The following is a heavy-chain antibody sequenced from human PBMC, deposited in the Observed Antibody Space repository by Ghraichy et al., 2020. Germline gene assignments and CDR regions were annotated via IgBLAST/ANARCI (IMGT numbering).Heavy chain of an antibody. CDR2: IYYSGST. CDR1: GGSISSSDYY. D-gene: IGHD5/OR15-5a*01. Sequence: LNISCTVSGGSISSSDYYWGWIRQPPGKGLEWIGSIYYSGSTYYNPSLKSRVTISLDTSKNHFSLKVSSVTAADTAVYFCARHVYTNLYYYYYMDVWGKGTAVTVSS. CDR3: ARHVYTNLYYYYYMDV. J-gene: IGHJ6*03. V-gene: IGHV4-39*07.